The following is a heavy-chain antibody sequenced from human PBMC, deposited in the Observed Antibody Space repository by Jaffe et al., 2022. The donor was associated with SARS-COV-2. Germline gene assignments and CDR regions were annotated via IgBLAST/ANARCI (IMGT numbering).Heavy chain of an antibody. CDR3: AREFGYCSGGGCYHYYYFDY. Sequence: ELQLVESGGGLVQPGGSLRLSCAASGFTFSSYWMHWVRQGPGKGLVWVSRINSDGSSTNYADSVKGRFTISRDNANNTLYLQMNSLRAEDTAVYYCAREFGYCSGGGCYHYYYFDYWGQGTLVTVSS. CDR2: INSDGSST. D-gene: IGHD2-15*01. V-gene: IGHV3-74*01. J-gene: IGHJ4*02. CDR1: GFTFSSYW.